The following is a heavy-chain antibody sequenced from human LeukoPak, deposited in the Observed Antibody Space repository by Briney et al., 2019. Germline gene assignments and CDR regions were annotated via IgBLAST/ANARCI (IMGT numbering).Heavy chain of an antibody. CDR1: GGSISSGDYY. V-gene: IGHV4-30-4*02. Sequence: SETLSLTCTVSGGSISSGDYYWSWIRQPPGKGLEWIGYIYYSGSTYYNPSLKSRVTISVDTSKNQFSLKLSSVTAADTAVYYCVRDSPSRSAGFDPWGQGTLVTVSS. J-gene: IGHJ5*02. CDR2: IYYSGST. CDR3: VRDSPSRSAGFDP.